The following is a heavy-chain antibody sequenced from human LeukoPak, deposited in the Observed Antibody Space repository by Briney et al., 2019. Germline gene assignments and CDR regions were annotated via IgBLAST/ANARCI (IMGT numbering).Heavy chain of an antibody. Sequence: EASVKVSCTASGYTFTSYYMHWVRQAPGQGLEWMGIINPSGGSTSYAQKFQGRVTMTRDTSTSTVYMELSSLRSEDTAVYYCARVGVVVRHFDYWGQGTLVTVSS. J-gene: IGHJ4*02. CDR2: INPSGGST. D-gene: IGHD2-2*01. CDR1: GYTFTSYY. V-gene: IGHV1-46*01. CDR3: ARVGVVVRHFDY.